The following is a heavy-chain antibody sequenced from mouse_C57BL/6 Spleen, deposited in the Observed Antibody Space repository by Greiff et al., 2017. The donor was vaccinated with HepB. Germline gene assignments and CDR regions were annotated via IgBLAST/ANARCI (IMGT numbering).Heavy chain of an antibody. J-gene: IGHJ3*01. CDR1: GYTFTSYW. V-gene: IGHV1-50*01. D-gene: IGHD1-1*01. CDR3: ERRDGSSYGFAY. Sequence: QVQLQQPGAELVKPGASVKLSCKASGYTFTSYWMQWVKQRPGQGLEWIGEIDPSDSYTNYNQKFKGKATLTVDTSSSTAYMQLSSLTSEDSAVYYCERRDGSSYGFAYWGQGTRVTVSA. CDR2: IDPSDSYT.